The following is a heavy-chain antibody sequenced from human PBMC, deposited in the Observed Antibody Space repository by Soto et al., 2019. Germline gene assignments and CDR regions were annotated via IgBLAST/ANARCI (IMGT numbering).Heavy chain of an antibody. CDR3: AKDGQYNWNPRQEYYFDY. V-gene: IGHV3-30*18. D-gene: IGHD1-1*01. CDR1: GFTFSSYG. Sequence: QVQLVESGGGVVQPGRSLRLSCAASGFTFSSYGMHWVRQAPGKGLEWVAVISYDGSNKYYADSVKGRFTISRDNSKNTLDLQMNSLRAEDTAVYYCAKDGQYNWNPRQEYYFDYWGQGTLVTVSS. CDR2: ISYDGSNK. J-gene: IGHJ4*02.